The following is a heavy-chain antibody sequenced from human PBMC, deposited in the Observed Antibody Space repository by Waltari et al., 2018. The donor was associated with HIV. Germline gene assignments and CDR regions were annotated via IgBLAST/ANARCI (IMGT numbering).Heavy chain of an antibody. Sequence: DVRLVESGGEVVRPGASLRLSCVASGFTIDDYGMAWVRQRPGQGLEWISNIDWNGGSAKYGDSVKGRFTVFRDNPKASLYLQMNNLRDEDTGLYYCVRDSDGSGYDIWGRGTLVTVFS. D-gene: IGHD3-3*01. CDR2: IDWNGGSA. CDR3: VRDSDGSGYDI. J-gene: IGHJ1*01. CDR1: GFTIDDYG. V-gene: IGHV3-20*04.